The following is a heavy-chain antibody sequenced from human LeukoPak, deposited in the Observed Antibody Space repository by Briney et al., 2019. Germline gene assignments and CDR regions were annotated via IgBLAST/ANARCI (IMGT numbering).Heavy chain of an antibody. V-gene: IGHV4-30-2*01. CDR3: ARRPIGYCSSTSCYNYWYFDL. CDR2: IYHSGST. CDR1: GGSISSGGYY. J-gene: IGHJ2*01. D-gene: IGHD2-2*02. Sequence: SQTLSLTCTVSGGSISSGGYYWSWIRQPPGKGLEWIGYIYHSGSTYYNPSLKSRVTISADRSKNQFSLKLSSVTAADTAVYYCARRPIGYCSSTSCYNYWYFDLWGRGTLVTVSS.